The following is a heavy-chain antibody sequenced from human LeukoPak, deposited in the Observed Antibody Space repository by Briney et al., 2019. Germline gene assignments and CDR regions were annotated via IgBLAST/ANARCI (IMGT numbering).Heavy chain of an antibody. CDR2: IYPGDSDT. CDR3: ARHYCSSTSCYREFDY. V-gene: IGHV5-51*01. D-gene: IGHD2-2*01. CDR1: GYSFTSYW. J-gene: IGHJ4*02. Sequence: GESLKISCKGSGYSFTSYWIGWVRQMPGIGLEWMGIIYPGDSDTRYSPSFQGQVTISADKSISTAYLQWSSLKASDTAMYYCARHYCSSTSCYREFDYWGQGTLVTVSS.